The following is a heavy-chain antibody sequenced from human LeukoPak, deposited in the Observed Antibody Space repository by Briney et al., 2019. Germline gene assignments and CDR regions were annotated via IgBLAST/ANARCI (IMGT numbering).Heavy chain of an antibody. V-gene: IGHV3-43*02. D-gene: IGHD2/OR15-2a*01. Sequence: HSRGSLRLSCAASGFTFDDYAMHWVRQAPGKGLEWVSLISGDGGSTYYADSVKGRFTISRDNSKNSLYLQMNSLGTEDTALYYCATSDFAAHFDYWGQGTLVTVST. CDR3: ATSDFAAHFDY. CDR1: GFTFDDYA. CDR2: ISGDGGST. J-gene: IGHJ4*02.